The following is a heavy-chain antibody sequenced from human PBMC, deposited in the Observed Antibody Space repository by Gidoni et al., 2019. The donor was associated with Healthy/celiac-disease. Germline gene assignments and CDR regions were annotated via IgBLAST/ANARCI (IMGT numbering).Heavy chain of an antibody. J-gene: IGHJ2*01. CDR1: GGSFSGYY. CDR3: ARATRDYDILTGYYSHWYFDL. V-gene: IGHV4-34*01. CDR2: IKHSGST. D-gene: IGHD3-9*01. Sequence: VQLQQWGAGLLKPSETLSLTGAVYGGSFSGYYWSWIRQPPGKGLEWIGEIKHSGSTNYNPSLKSRVTISVDTSKNQFSLKLSSVTAADTAVYYCARATRDYDILTGYYSHWYFDLWGRGTLVTVSS.